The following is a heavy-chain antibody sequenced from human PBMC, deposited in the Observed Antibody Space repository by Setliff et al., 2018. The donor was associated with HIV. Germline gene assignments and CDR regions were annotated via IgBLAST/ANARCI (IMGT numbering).Heavy chain of an antibody. CDR2: MSASNGDT. V-gene: IGHV1-18*01. CDR3: ARAGAEVTSHFDW. D-gene: IGHD2-21*02. CDR1: GYSFTSFG. Sequence: ASVKVSCKASGYSFTSFGISWVRQAPGQGLEWVGWMSASNGDTNYAQKFQGRVTMTTDTSTSTAYMELRSLRSDDTAVYYCARAGAEVTSHFDWWGQGTLVTVS. J-gene: IGHJ4*02.